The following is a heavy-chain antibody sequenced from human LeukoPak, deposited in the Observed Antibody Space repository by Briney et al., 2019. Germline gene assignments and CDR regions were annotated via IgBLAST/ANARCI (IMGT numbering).Heavy chain of an antibody. D-gene: IGHD1-14*01. Sequence: PGGSLRLSCEATGPNFIYSGLHWVRQAPGKGLEWVAGISPDGKKANYADSVKGRFTISIDNSKNSVYLQMNSLRDEETAVYYCAKDNNPFYYMLLWGNGTAVIVSS. CDR3: AKDNNPFYYMLL. CDR2: ISPDGKKA. V-gene: IGHV3-30*18. J-gene: IGHJ6*03. CDR1: GPNFIYSG.